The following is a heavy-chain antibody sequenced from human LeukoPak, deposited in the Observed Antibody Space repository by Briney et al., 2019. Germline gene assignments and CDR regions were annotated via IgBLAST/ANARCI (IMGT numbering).Heavy chain of an antibody. CDR2: ITSGSSYI. Sequence: GGSLRLSCAASGFTFSSYNMNWVRQAPGKGLEWVSSITSGSSYIYYADSVKGRFTISRDNAKNSLYLQMNSLRAEDTAVYYCARDKRSSTEFDYWGQGTLVTVSS. D-gene: IGHD2-2*01. CDR3: ARDKRSSTEFDY. V-gene: IGHV3-21*01. CDR1: GFTFSSYN. J-gene: IGHJ4*02.